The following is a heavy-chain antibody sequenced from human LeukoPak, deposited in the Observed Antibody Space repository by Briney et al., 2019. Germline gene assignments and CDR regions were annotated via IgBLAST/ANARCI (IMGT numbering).Heavy chain of an antibody. CDR1: GLPFSTFW. CDR2: IKQDGGEK. J-gene: IGHJ4*02. V-gene: IGHV3-7*01. D-gene: IGHD6-19*01. CDR3: ARGSGWYDDY. Sequence: GGSLRLSCAASGLPFSTFWMNWVRQAPGKGLEWVANIKQDGGEKYYVDSVKGRFTISRDNAKNSLYPQMNSLRAEDTAVYYCARGSGWYDDYWGQGTLVTVSS.